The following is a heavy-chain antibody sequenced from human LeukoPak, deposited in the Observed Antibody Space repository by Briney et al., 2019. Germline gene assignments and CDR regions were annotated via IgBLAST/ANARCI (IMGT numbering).Heavy chain of an antibody. CDR2: IIPIFGTA. V-gene: IGHV1-69*13. CDR3: ARSYSSSWYSYFDY. Sequence: SVKVFCKASGGSLSSYDISWVRQAPGQGLEWMGGIIPIFGTANYAQKFQGRVTITADESTSTAYMELSSLRSEDTAVYYCARSYSSSWYSYFDYWGQGTLVTVSS. CDR1: GGSLSSYD. J-gene: IGHJ4*02. D-gene: IGHD6-13*01.